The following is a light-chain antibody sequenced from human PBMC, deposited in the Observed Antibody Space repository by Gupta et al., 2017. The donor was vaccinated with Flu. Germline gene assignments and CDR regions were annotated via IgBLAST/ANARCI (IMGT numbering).Light chain of an antibody. CDR2: LGS. J-gene: IGKJ2*03. CDR1: QSLLHSSGYSH. V-gene: IGKV2-28*01. CDR3: MQALQSPPS. Sequence: DIVMTQSPLSLPVTPGEPASISCRSSQSLLHSSGYSHLDWYLQKPGQSPPLLISLGSNRASGVPDRFSGSGSGTDFTLKISRVEAEDIGIDFCMQALQSPPSFGQGTRLEIK.